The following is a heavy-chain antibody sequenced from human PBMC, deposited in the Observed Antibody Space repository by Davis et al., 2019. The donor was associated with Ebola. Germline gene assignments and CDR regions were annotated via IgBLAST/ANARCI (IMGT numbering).Heavy chain of an antibody. D-gene: IGHD3-3*01. CDR1: GYTFTSYG. V-gene: IGHV1-18*04. J-gene: IGHJ5*02. CDR2: ISAYNGNT. Sequence: ASVKVSCKASGYTFTSYGISWVRQAPGQGLEWMGWISAYNGNTNYAQILQGRVTMTTDTSTSTAYMELRSLRSDDTAVYYCARLLWSGSPFGWFDPWGQGTLVTVSS. CDR3: ARLLWSGSPFGWFDP.